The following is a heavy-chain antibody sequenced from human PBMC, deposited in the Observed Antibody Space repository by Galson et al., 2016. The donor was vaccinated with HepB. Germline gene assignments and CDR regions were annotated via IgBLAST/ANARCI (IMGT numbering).Heavy chain of an antibody. D-gene: IGHD6-13*01. CDR1: GFTFTTYS. CDR2: IGSSSRTK. Sequence: LRLSCAASGFTFTTYSMNWIRQAPGKGLEWLSYIGSSSRTKYYTESVKGRFTISRDNAKNSLYLQMNSLRDEDTAVYYCARDQSSSWAHYYGMDVWGQGTTVTVSS. V-gene: IGHV3-48*02. J-gene: IGHJ6*02. CDR3: ARDQSSSWAHYYGMDV.